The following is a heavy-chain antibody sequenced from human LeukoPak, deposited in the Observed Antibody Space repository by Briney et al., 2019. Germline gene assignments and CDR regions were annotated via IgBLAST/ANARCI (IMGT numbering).Heavy chain of an antibody. D-gene: IGHD5-18*01. J-gene: IGHJ4*02. V-gene: IGHV4-34*01. Sequence: ASETLSLTCAVYGGSFSGYYWSWIRQPPGKGLEWIGETNHSGSTNYNPSLKSRVTISVDTSKNQFSLKLSSVTAADTAVYYCASRDTATGLDWGQGTLVTVSS. CDR3: ASRDTATGLD. CDR1: GGSFSGYY. CDR2: TNHSGST.